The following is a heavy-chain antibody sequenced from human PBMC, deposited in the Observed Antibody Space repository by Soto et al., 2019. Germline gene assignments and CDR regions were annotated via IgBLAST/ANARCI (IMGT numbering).Heavy chain of an antibody. V-gene: IGHV3-23*01. D-gene: IGHD3-22*01. CDR1: GFTFSSHA. CDR2: ISGSGGST. CDR3: AKFRSAVFGGGYPGNCFAP. J-gene: IGHJ5*02. Sequence: VGSLRLPCAASGFTFSSHAISWVLQAPRKGLEWVSAISGSGGSTYYADSVRGRFTISRDNSKNTLYLQMNSLRAEDPAVYYCAKFRSAVFGGGYPGNCFAPGGQGTLV.